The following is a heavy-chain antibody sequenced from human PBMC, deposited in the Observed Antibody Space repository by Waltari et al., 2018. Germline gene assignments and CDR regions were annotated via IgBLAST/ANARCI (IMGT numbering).Heavy chain of an antibody. CDR3: AKYGDAGDAFDI. CDR2: ISGSGVST. V-gene: IGHV3-23*01. Sequence: VQLLESGGGLVQPGGSLRLSCAASGFTFRSYAMSWVRQAPGKGLEWVSAISGSGVSTYYADSVKGRFTISRDNSKNTLCLQMNSLRAEDTAVFFCAKYGDAGDAFDIWGQGTMVTVSS. D-gene: IGHD4-17*01. J-gene: IGHJ3*02. CDR1: GFTFRSYA.